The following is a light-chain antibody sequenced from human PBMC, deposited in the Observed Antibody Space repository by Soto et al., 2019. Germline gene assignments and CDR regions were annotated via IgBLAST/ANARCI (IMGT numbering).Light chain of an antibody. CDR1: QSVSTY. Sequence: EIVLTQSPGTLSLSTGERATLSCRASQSVSTYLAWYQQKPGQAPRLLIYDASNRATGIPARFSGSGSGTDFTLTISSLEPEDFAVYYCQQRSNWPLITFGQGTRLEI. CDR3: QQRSNWPLIT. J-gene: IGKJ5*01. CDR2: DAS. V-gene: IGKV3-11*01.